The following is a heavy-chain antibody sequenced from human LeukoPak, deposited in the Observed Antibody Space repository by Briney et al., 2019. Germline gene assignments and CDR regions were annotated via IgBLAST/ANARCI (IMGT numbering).Heavy chain of an antibody. CDR1: GFTFSSYS. Sequence: GGSLRLSCAASGFTFSSYSMNWVRQAPGKGLEWVSSISSSSSYIYYADSVKGRFTISRDNSKNTLYLQMNSLRAEDTAVYYCAKRFPTSPSHFDYWGQGTLVTVSS. V-gene: IGHV3-21*04. J-gene: IGHJ4*02. CDR3: AKRFPTSPSHFDY. CDR2: ISSSSSYI. D-gene: IGHD3-10*01.